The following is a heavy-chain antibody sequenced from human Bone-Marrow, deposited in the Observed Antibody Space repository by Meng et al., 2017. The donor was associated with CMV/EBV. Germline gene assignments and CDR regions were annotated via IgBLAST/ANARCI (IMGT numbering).Heavy chain of an antibody. V-gene: IGHV4-34*01. CDR2: INHSGST. CDR3: VRGRYCSSTSCYYYYYGMDV. D-gene: IGHD2-2*01. J-gene: IGHJ6*02. CDR1: GGSFSGYY. Sequence: SETLSLTCAVYGGSFSGYYWSWIRQPPGKGLEWIGEINHSGSTNYNPSLKSRVTISVDTSKNQFSLKLSSVTAADTAVYYCVRGRYCSSTSCYYYYYGMDVWGQGTTGTVSS.